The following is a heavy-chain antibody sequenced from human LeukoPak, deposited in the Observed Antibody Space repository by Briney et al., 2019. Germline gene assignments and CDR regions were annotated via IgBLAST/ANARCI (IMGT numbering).Heavy chain of an antibody. Sequence: SETLSLTCTVSGGFISSYYWSWIRQPPGKGLEWMGFISNTGRTNYSPSLKSRVTMLLDTSRNQFSLKLSSVTAADTAVYYCARHSEVSGSHSLEYYFDSWGQGTLVTVSS. CDR3: ARHSEVSGSHSLEYYFDS. V-gene: IGHV4-59*08. D-gene: IGHD1-26*01. J-gene: IGHJ4*02. CDR2: ISNTGRT. CDR1: GGFISSYY.